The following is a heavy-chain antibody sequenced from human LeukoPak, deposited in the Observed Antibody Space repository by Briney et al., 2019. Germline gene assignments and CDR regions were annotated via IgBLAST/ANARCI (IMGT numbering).Heavy chain of an antibody. D-gene: IGHD3-10*01. CDR3: AHSRDLLWFGF. CDR1: GFSLTTSGVG. J-gene: IGHJ4*02. V-gene: IGHV2-5*02. Sequence: ESGPTLVNPTQTLTLTCTFSGFSLTTSGVGVGWIRQPPGKALEWLALIYWDYDKRYSPSLKNRVAISKDTSKNQVVLTMTNMDPVDTGTYYCAHSRDLLWFGFWGQGTLVTVSS. CDR2: IYWDYDK.